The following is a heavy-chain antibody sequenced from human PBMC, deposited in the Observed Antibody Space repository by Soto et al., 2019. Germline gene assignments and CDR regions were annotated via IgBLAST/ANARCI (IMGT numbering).Heavy chain of an antibody. CDR2: IWYDGSNK. CDR1: GCTFVGYG. D-gene: IGHD2-21*02. J-gene: IGHJ5*02. CDR3: ARGAHIVVVTASGGWFDP. Sequence: RHSRGAAGCTFVGYGRRWVRKNPGKGLEWVAVIWYDGSNKYYADSVKGRFTISRDNSKNTLYLQMNSLRAEDTAVYYCARGAHIVVVTASGGWFDPWGQGTLVTVSS. V-gene: IGHV3-33*01.